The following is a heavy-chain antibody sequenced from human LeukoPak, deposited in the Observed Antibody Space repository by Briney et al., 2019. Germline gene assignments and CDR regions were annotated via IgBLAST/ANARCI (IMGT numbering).Heavy chain of an antibody. CDR1: GFTFSSYW. J-gene: IGHJ6*03. Sequence: PGGSLRLSCAASGFTFSSYWMSWVRQAPGKGLEWVANIKQDGSEKYYVDSVKGRFTISRDNAKNSLYLQMNSLRVEDTAVYYCARDMSSSWYSNYYYYMDVWGKGTTVTVSS. D-gene: IGHD6-13*01. CDR2: IKQDGSEK. V-gene: IGHV3-7*01. CDR3: ARDMSSSWYSNYYYYMDV.